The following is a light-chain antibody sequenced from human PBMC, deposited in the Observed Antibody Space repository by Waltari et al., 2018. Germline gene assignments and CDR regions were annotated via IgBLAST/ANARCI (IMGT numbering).Light chain of an antibody. Sequence: EVVMTQSPATLSVSTGERATLSCRASHSVGRNLAWYQQKPGQAPRLLIYGASTRATGIPARFSGRGSGTEFTRTISSLQSEDFAVYYCQHYDNWLLTFGPGTKVDIK. CDR1: HSVGRN. J-gene: IGKJ3*01. CDR3: QHYDNWLLT. V-gene: IGKV3-15*01. CDR2: GAS.